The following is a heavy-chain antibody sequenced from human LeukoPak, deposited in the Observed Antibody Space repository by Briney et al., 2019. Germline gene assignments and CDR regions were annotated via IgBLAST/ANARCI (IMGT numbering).Heavy chain of an antibody. V-gene: IGHV3-30*02. J-gene: IGHJ4*02. CDR1: GFTFSSYG. D-gene: IGHD1-26*01. Sequence: GGSLRLSCAASGFTFSSYGMHWVRQAPGKGLEWVAFIRADGSNKYYADSVKGRFTISRDNSMNTLYLQMNSLRPEDTAVYYCASGGTYSGYFSYWGQGTLVIVSS. CDR3: ASGGTYSGYFSY. CDR2: IRADGSNK.